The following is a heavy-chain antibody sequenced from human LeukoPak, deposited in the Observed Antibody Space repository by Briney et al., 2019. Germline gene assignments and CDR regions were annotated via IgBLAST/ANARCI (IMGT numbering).Heavy chain of an antibody. V-gene: IGHV3-30-3*01. CDR3: MRDYMGWFDP. CDR1: GFSLSNFQ. J-gene: IGHJ5*02. D-gene: IGHD3-10*01. Sequence: GGSPRLSCVASGFSLSNFQMYWVRQAPGKGLEWVSIISLDGSTEFYADSVKGRFTISRDTASNTMHLEMNNLRIEDTAVYYCMRDYMGWFDPWGQGSLVTVSS. CDR2: ISLDGSTE.